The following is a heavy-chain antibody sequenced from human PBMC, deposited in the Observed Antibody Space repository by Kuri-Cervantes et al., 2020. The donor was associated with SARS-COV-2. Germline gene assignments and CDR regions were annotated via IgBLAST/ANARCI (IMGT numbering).Heavy chain of an antibody. CDR3: VSGFLSGRITSPGY. V-gene: IGHV3-64D*09. CDR1: GFTFDDYA. D-gene: IGHD1-14*01. J-gene: IGHJ4*02. Sequence: GESLKISCAASGFTFDDYAMHWVRQAPGRGLEYVSAIGRNGGSTYYADSVKGRFTVSRDNSKNTLYLQMSSLRAEDTAVYYCVSGFLSGRITSPGYWGQGTLVTVSS. CDR2: IGRNGGST.